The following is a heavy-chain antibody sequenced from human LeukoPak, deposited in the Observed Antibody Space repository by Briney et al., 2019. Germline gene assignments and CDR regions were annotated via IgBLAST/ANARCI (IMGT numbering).Heavy chain of an antibody. J-gene: IGHJ3*02. CDR3: AREAIVGVAPGAFDI. CDR1: GFTFSSYA. CDR2: ISYDGSNK. V-gene: IGHV3-30-3*01. D-gene: IGHD1-26*01. Sequence: QSGGSLRLSCAASGFTFSSYAMHWVRQAPGKGLEWVAVISYDGSNKYYADSVKGRFTISRDNSKNTLYLQMNSLRAEDTAVYYCAREAIVGVAPGAFDIWGQGTMVTVSS.